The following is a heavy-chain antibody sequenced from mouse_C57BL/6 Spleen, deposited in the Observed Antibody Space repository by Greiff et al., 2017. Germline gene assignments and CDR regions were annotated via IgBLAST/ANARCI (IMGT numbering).Heavy chain of an antibody. CDR3: ARLPLYRGYFDY. J-gene: IGHJ2*01. CDR1: GYTFTDYT. V-gene: IGHV1-78*01. D-gene: IGHD2-14*01. CDR2: IYPRDGST. Sequence: QVQLQQSDAELVKPGASVKISCKVSGYTFTDYTIHWMKQRPEQGLEWIGYIYPRDGSTTYNEKFKGKATLTADKSFSTAYMQLNSLTSEDSAVYFCARLPLYRGYFDYWGQGTTLTVSS.